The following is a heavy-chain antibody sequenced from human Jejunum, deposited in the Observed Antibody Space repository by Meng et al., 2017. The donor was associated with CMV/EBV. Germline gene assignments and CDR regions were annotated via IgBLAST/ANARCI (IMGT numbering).Heavy chain of an antibody. V-gene: IGHV4-4*02. D-gene: IGHD1-7*01. CDR1: GDSISSDIW. Sequence: GQVEGSGPGLVKPSGTLSLTCTVSGDSISSDIWWSWVRQPPGKGLEWIGEVYHRGDTNYNPSLKSRVDISVDKSKNQFYLSLFSVTAADTAVYYCGRDQGRELINHWGQGTLVTVSS. CDR2: VYHRGDT. CDR3: GRDQGRELINH. J-gene: IGHJ4*02.